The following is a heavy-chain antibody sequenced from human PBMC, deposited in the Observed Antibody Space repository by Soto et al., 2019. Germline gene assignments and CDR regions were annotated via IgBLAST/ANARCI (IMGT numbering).Heavy chain of an antibody. Sequence: EVQLVDSGGGLVQRGGSLRLSCVASGFTFSSYWMHWVRQAPGKGLVWVSSISNDGSSIYADPVKGRFTISRDNAKNTLYLQMNRLRAEDTAVYYCARLPNKSPQNWGQGTLVIVSP. CDR1: GFTFSSYW. J-gene: IGHJ1*01. CDR3: ARLPNKSPQN. V-gene: IGHV3-74*01. CDR2: ISNDGSS.